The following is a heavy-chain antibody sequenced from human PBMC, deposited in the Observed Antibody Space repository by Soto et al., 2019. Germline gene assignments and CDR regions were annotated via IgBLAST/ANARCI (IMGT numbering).Heavy chain of an antibody. D-gene: IGHD2-15*01. CDR1: GYTFTSYY. CDR2: INPSGGST. J-gene: IGHJ6*02. CDR3: ARGAEKYGGNGDYYYGMDV. V-gene: IGHV1-46*01. Sequence: ASVKVSGKASGYTFTSYYMHWVRQAPGQGLEWMGIINPSGGSTSYAQKFQGRVTMTRDTSTSTVYMELSSLRSEDTAVYYCARGAEKYGGNGDYYYGMDVWGQGTTVTVSS.